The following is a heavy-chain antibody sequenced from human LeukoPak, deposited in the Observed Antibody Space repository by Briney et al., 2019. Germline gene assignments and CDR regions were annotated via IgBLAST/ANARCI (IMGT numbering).Heavy chain of an antibody. V-gene: IGHV3-23*01. CDR3: AKGGAATMRDGYNYYYYYMEV. CDR1: GLTFSSQA. CDR2: ISGSGGHT. Sequence: PGGSLRPSRAADGLTFSSQAMGWVSQAPGKGLEWVSLISGSGGHTYYGGSVKGRFTISRDNSTNRLYLQMNSLRPEDTAVYYCAKGGAATMRDGYNYYYYYMEVWGRGTTVTVSS. D-gene: IGHD5-24*01. J-gene: IGHJ6*03.